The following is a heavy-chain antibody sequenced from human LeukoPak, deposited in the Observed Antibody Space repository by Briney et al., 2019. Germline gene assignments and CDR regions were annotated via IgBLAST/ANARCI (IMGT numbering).Heavy chain of an antibody. CDR1: GFTFSDYY. CDR3: ARAADLFTAYFAFDY. Sequence: GALRLSCAASGFTFSDYYVSWIRQAPGKGLEWVSYISNSGTIIYYADSVKGRFTISRDNAKNSVYLQMNSLRAEDTALYYCARAADLFTAYFAFDYWGQGALVTVSS. J-gene: IGHJ4*02. V-gene: IGHV3-11*01. CDR2: ISNSGTII. D-gene: IGHD3-9*01.